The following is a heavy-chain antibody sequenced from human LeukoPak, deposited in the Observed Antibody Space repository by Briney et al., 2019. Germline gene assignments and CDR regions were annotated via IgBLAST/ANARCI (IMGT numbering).Heavy chain of an antibody. Sequence: PGGSLRLSCAVSGFTFSDFGMHWVRQAPGKGLEWVALILYDGNNEYYVDSVKGRFTISRDNSKNMLYLQMNSLRTDDTAVYYCAKRDLTTEFDYWGQGTLVTVSS. V-gene: IGHV3-30*02. D-gene: IGHD4-17*01. CDR3: AKRDLTTEFDY. J-gene: IGHJ4*02. CDR2: ILYDGNNE. CDR1: GFTFSDFG.